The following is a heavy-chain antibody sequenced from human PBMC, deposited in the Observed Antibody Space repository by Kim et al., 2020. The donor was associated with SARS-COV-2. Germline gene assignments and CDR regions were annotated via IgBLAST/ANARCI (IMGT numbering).Heavy chain of an antibody. V-gene: IGHV4-34*01. Sequence: SETLALTCAVYGGSFSGYYWSWIRQPPGKGLEWIGEINHSGSTNYNPSLKIRVTISVDTSKNQFSLKLSSVTAADTAVFYCARGRGSSWYRYFDSWGQGTLVTVSS. J-gene: IGHJ4*02. CDR2: INHSGST. D-gene: IGHD6-13*01. CDR1: GGSFSGYY. CDR3: ARGRGSSWYRYFDS.